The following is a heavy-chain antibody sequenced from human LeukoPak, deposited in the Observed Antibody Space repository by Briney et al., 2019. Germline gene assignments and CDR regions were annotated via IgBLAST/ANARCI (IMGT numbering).Heavy chain of an antibody. CDR1: GGSISSSSYY. Sequence: SETLSLTCTVSGGSISSSSYYWGWIRQPPGKGLEWIGSIYYSGSTYYNPSLKSRVTISVDTSKNQFSLKLSSVTAADTAVYYCARVNTMIVVVILNWFDPWGQGTLVTVSS. CDR2: IYYSGST. J-gene: IGHJ5*02. D-gene: IGHD3-22*01. CDR3: ARVNTMIVVVILNWFDP. V-gene: IGHV4-39*07.